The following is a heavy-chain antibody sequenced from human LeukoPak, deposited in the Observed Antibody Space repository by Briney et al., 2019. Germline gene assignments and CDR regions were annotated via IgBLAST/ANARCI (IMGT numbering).Heavy chain of an antibody. D-gene: IGHD6-19*01. V-gene: IGHV4-4*02. CDR1: GGSISSGNW. Sequence: SETLSLTCAVSGGSISSGNWWRWVRQPPGKGLEWIGEIYHSGSTNYNPSLKSRVTISVDKSKNQFSLKLSSVTAADTAVYYCARDGRSGWFRGCKFDPWGQGTLVTVSS. CDR2: IYHSGST. CDR3: ARDGRSGWFRGCKFDP. J-gene: IGHJ5*02.